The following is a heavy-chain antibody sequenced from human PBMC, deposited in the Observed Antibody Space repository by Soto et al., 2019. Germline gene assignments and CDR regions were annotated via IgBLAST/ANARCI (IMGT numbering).Heavy chain of an antibody. D-gene: IGHD3-3*01. Sequence: EVQLVESGGGVVKPGGSLRLSCVASDEFTFTTYSLNWVRQAPGKGLEWVSAISSRSSYIYYADSVKGRFTISRDNAKNSLYLQMSSLRGEDTAVYFCARGDFWSGGFHYYGLDVWGPGTTVIVSS. J-gene: IGHJ6*02. CDR1: DEFTFTTYS. CDR2: ISSRSSYI. CDR3: ARGDFWSGGFHYYGLDV. V-gene: IGHV3-21*01.